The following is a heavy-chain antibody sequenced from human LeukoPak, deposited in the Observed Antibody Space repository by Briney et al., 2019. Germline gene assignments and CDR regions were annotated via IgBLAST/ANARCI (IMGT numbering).Heavy chain of an antibody. V-gene: IGHV3-74*01. CDR1: GNYW. J-gene: IGHJ4*02. CDR2: INSDGSWT. CDR3: VSFYETY. D-gene: IGHD2/OR15-2a*01. Sequence: GGSLRLSCAASGNYWMHWVHQAPGKGLVWVSHINSDGSWTSYADSVKGRFTISKDNAKNTVYLQMNSLRAEDTAVYYCVSFYETYWGRGTLVTVSS.